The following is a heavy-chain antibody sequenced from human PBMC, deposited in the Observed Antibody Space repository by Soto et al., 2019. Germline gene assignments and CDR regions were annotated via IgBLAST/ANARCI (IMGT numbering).Heavy chain of an antibody. V-gene: IGHV4-34*01. CDR2: INHSGST. CDR1: GGSFSGYY. Sequence: QVQLPQWGAGLLKPSETLSLTCAVYGGSFSGYYWSWIRQPPGTGLEWIGEINHSGSTNYNPSLKSRVTIAVDTHTNQLFQKLSSLTAADTAVYYCARAHRLLWFGEFPLDYWGQGTLVPVSS. D-gene: IGHD3-10*01. CDR3: ARAHRLLWFGEFPLDY. J-gene: IGHJ4*02.